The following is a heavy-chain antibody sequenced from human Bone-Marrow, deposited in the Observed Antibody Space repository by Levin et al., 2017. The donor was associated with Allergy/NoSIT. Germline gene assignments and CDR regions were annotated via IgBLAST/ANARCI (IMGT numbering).Heavy chain of an antibody. CDR3: ANNWWSSSSEYFQH. CDR2: ISGSGERT. J-gene: IGHJ1*01. V-gene: IGHV3-23*01. Sequence: GESLKISCATSGFTFSTYAMSWVRQAPGKGLEWVSTISGSGERTFYADSVKGRFTISRDNFENTLFLEMNNLGADDTAVYYCANNWWSSSSEYFQHWGQGTLATVSS. CDR1: GFTFSTYA. D-gene: IGHD6-6*01.